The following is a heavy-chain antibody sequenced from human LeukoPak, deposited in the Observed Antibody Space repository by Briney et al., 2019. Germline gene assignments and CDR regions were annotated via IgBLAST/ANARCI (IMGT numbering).Heavy chain of an antibody. CDR2: IYSGGIT. D-gene: IGHD6-19*01. CDR3: ARRHSSGGN. Sequence: GGSLRLPCAASGFSVSSNYMSWVRQAPGKGLEWVSVIYSGGITYYADSVKGRFTISRDNSKNTLYLQMNSLRAEDTAIYYCARRHSSGGNWGQGTLVTVSS. J-gene: IGHJ4*02. CDR1: GFSVSSNY. V-gene: IGHV3-53*05.